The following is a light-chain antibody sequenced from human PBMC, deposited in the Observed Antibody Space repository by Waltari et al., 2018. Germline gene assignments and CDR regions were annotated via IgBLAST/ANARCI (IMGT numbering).Light chain of an antibody. CDR2: GVS. CDR3: QQYGSSPWT. J-gene: IGKJ1*01. V-gene: IGKV3-20*01. CDR1: ESVPAGY. Sequence: IVLTQPPGTLSLSPGERATLSCRASESVPAGYLAWYQQRPGQSPRLLIYGVSNRAADIPDRFSGSESGTDFTLTISRLEPEDFAVYYCQQYGSSPWTFGQGTRVDI.